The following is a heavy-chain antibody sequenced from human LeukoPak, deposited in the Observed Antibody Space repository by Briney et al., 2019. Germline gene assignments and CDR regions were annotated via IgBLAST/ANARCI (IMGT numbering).Heavy chain of an antibody. V-gene: IGHV3-48*03. D-gene: IGHD1-26*01. CDR3: ARDRWELGDDAFDI. J-gene: IGHJ3*02. Sequence: GGSLRLSCAASGFTFSSYEMNWVRQAPGKGLEWVSYISSSGSTIYYADSVKGRFTISRDNSKNTLYLQMNSLRAEDTAVYYCARDRWELGDDAFDIWGQGTMVTVXX. CDR1: GFTFSSYE. CDR2: ISSSGSTI.